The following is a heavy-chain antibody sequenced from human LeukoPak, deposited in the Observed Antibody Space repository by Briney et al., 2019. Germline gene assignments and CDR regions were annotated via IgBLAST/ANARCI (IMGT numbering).Heavy chain of an antibody. CDR3: ARSLPYGTTWYGRSDF. J-gene: IGHJ4*02. D-gene: IGHD6-13*01. V-gene: IGHV3-7*03. CDR1: GFIFSSSA. CDR2: IRQDGDTK. Sequence: PGGSLRLSCAVSGFIFSSSAMSWVRQAPGKGLEWVANIRQDGDTKYYVDSVKGRFTISRDNAMNSLYLQMNSLRAEDTAIYYCARSLPYGTTWYGRSDFWGQGTLVTVSS.